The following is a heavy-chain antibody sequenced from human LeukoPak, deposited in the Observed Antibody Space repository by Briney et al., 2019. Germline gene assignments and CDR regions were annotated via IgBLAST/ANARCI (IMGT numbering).Heavy chain of an antibody. V-gene: IGHV1-3*01. CDR1: GCPFTNYA. CDR3: ARAKDDILFSHTHTYYYYGMDV. J-gene: IGHJ6*02. CDR2: INAGNGNT. D-gene: IGHD3-9*01. Sequence: ASVKVSCKASGCPFTNYAYHWVRQAPGQRLEWMGWINAGNGNTKYSQKFQGRVTITRDTSASTAYMELSSLRSEDTAVYYCARAKDDILFSHTHTYYYYGMDVWGQGTTVTVSS.